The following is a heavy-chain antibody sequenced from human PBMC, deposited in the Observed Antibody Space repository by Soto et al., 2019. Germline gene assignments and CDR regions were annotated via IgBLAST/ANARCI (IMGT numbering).Heavy chain of an antibody. CDR3: AKGDNLGPKTGYAFDP. CDR2: TYFRSKWYN. D-gene: IGHD5-12*01. J-gene: IGHJ5*02. Sequence: SQTLSLTCVISGDSVSSNTASWNWIRQSPSRGLEWLGRTYFRSKWYNDYAVSVKSRIIINPDTSNHTFSLQLDSVTPEDTAVYFCAKGDNLGPKTGYAFDPWGQGIMVTVSS. CDR1: GDSVSSNTAS. V-gene: IGHV6-1*01.